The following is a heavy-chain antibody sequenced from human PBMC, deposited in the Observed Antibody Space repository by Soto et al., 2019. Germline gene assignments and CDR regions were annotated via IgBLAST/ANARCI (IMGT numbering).Heavy chain of an antibody. V-gene: IGHV1-46*01. CDR1: GYTYTSYY. CDR3: ARLIAVPHSLDY. D-gene: IGHD6-19*01. Sequence: ASVKGSCKGSGYTYTSYYMDWVRQAPGQGLEWMGIINPSGGSTSYAQKFQGRVTMTRDTSTRTVYMELSSLRSEATAVYSWARLIAVPHSLDYWGQGPLVTVSS. J-gene: IGHJ4*02. CDR2: INPSGGST.